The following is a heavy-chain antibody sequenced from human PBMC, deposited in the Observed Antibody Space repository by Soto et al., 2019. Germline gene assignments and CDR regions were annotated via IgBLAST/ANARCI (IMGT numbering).Heavy chain of an antibody. V-gene: IGHV3-23*01. CDR1: GFTFSTYA. D-gene: IGHD1-26*01. CDR3: ALRKTGSFFDY. Sequence: GGSLRLSCAASGFTFSTYAMSWVRQAPGKGLDWVSAIGASGAGTYYADSVKGRFTISRDNSRYTLHLQMNNLRAEDTAVYYCALRKTGSFFDYWGQGTLVTVSS. J-gene: IGHJ4*02. CDR2: IGASGAGT.